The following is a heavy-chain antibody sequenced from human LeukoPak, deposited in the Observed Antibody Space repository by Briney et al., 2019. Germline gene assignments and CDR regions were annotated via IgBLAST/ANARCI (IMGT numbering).Heavy chain of an antibody. CDR1: GFTFSSYA. CDR2: ISNSGDTT. CDR3: AKEVGRYCSGGTCYFRGFDY. J-gene: IGHJ4*02. V-gene: IGHV3-23*01. D-gene: IGHD2-15*01. Sequence: GGSLRLSCAASGFTFSSYAMSWVRQAPGRGLEWVSRISNSGDTTYYADSVKGRFTISRDNSKNTLYLQMNSLRAEDTAVYYCAKEVGRYCSGGTCYFRGFDYWGQGTLVTVSS.